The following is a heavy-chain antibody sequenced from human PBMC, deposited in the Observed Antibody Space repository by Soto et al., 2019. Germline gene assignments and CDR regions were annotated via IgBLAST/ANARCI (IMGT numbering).Heavy chain of an antibody. J-gene: IGHJ5*02. D-gene: IGHD2-21*02. V-gene: IGHV3-30*18. Sequence: GGSLRLSCAASGFTFSSYGMHWVRQAPGKGLEWVAVISYDGSNKYYADSVKGRFTISRDNSKNTLYLQTNSLRAEDTAVYYCAKEVVTAHPNWFDPWGQGTLVTVSS. CDR1: GFTFSSYG. CDR2: ISYDGSNK. CDR3: AKEVVTAHPNWFDP.